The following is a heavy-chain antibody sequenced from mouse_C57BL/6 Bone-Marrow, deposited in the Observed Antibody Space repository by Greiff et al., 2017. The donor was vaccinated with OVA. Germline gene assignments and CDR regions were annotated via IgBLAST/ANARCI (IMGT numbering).Heavy chain of an antibody. CDR2: IWRGGST. J-gene: IGHJ1*03. CDR1: GFSLTSYG. Sequence: QVQLQQPGPGLVQPSQSLSITCTVSGFSLTSYGVHWVRQSPGKGLEWLGVIWRGGSTDYNAAFISRLSISKDNSKSQVFFKMNSLQADDTSIYYCARKSGSSPWYFDVWGTGTTVTVSS. CDR3: ARKSGSSPWYFDV. D-gene: IGHD1-1*01. V-gene: IGHV2-2*01.